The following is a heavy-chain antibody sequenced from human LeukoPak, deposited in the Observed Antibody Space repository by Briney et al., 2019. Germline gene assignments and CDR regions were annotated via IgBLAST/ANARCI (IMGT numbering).Heavy chain of an antibody. D-gene: IGHD2-21*01. CDR2: MNPNSGNT. V-gene: IGHV1-8*01. J-gene: IGHJ2*01. Sequence: GASVKVSCKASGYTFTSYDINWVRQATGQGLEWMGWMNPNSGNTGYAQKFQGRVTMTRNTSISTVYMELSSLRSEDTAVYYCARANPREIMVAAEDMAGWYFDLWGRGTLVTVSS. CDR3: ARANPREIMVAAEDMAGWYFDL. CDR1: GYTFTSYD.